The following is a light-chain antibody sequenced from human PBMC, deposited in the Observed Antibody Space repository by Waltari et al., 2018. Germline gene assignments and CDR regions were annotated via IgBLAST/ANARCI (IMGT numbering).Light chain of an antibody. Sequence: SSELSQPPSISVSPGQTASIICSGDQLGDAYTSWYQQKPGQSPLLISYQDTKRPTGIPERVSGSNSGNTATLTISGTQPLDEADYYCQAWNTFILFGGGTKLTVL. J-gene: IGLJ2*01. CDR1: QLGDAY. CDR2: QDT. V-gene: IGLV3-1*01. CDR3: QAWNTFIL.